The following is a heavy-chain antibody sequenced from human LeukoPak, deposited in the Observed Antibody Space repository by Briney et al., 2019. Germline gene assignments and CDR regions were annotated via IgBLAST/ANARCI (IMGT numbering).Heavy chain of an antibody. Sequence: PGGPLRLSCAASGFTFSDYYMSWIRQAPGKGLEGVSYISSSGSARYYADSVKGRFTISRDNAKNSLYLQMNSLRAEDTAVYYCAIPDRRYGDAFDIWGQGTMVTVSS. CDR2: ISSSGSAR. CDR3: AIPDRRYGDAFDI. J-gene: IGHJ3*02. V-gene: IGHV3-11*04. D-gene: IGHD3-9*01. CDR1: GFTFSDYY.